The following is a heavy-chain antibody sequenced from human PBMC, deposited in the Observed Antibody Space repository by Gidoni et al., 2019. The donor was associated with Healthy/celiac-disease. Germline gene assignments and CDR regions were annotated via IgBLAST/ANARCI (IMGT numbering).Heavy chain of an antibody. CDR1: GGSFSGYY. Sequence: QVQLQQWGAGLLKPSETLSLTCAVYGGSFSGYYWSWIRQPPGKGLEWIGEINHSGSTNYNPSLKSRVTISVDTSKNQFSLKLSSVTAADTAVYYCARGGGSRRFDYWGQGTLVTVSS. D-gene: IGHD1-26*01. J-gene: IGHJ4*02. CDR2: INHSGST. V-gene: IGHV4-34*01. CDR3: ARGGGSRRFDY.